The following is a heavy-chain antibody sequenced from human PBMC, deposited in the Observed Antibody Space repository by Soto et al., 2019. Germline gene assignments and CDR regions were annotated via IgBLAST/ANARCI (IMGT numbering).Heavy chain of an antibody. CDR3: AREEYYYDSSGYYPPVD. Sequence: ASVKVSCKASGYTFTSYGISWVRQAPGQGLEWMGWISAYNGNTNYAQKLQGRVTMTTDTSTSTAYMELRSLRSDDTAVYYCAREEYYYDSSGYYPPVDWGQGTLVTVSS. D-gene: IGHD3-22*01. CDR1: GYTFTSYG. V-gene: IGHV1-18*01. CDR2: ISAYNGNT. J-gene: IGHJ4*02.